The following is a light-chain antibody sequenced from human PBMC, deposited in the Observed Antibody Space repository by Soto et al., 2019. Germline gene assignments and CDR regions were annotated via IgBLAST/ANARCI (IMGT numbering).Light chain of an antibody. V-gene: IGKV3-20*01. Sequence: ESVLTQSPGTLSLSPGERATLSCRASQSVSSSYLAWYQQKPGQAPRLLIYGASSRATGIPVRFSGSGSGKDFTLTSSRLEPEDFAVYYCQHYGSSSSTFGQGTKLEIQ. CDR2: GAS. J-gene: IGKJ2*01. CDR1: QSVSSSY. CDR3: QHYGSSSST.